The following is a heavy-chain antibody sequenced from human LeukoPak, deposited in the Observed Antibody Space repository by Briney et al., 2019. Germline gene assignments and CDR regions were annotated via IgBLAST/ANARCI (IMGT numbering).Heavy chain of an antibody. CDR1: GFSFDKFG. V-gene: IGHV3-64*01. CDR2: VSADESGK. J-gene: IGHJ5*02. CDR3: ASLDRSEIP. D-gene: IGHD1-26*01. Sequence: GGSLRVSCVASGFSFDKFGMHWVRQAPGKGLEYVSSVSADESGKYYTKSVRGRFSISRHNSKNTMYLQLSNLRPDDMGIYYCASLDRSEIPWGPGTLVTASS.